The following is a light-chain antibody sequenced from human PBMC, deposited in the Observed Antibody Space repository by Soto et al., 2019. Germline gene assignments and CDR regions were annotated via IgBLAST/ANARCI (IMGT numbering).Light chain of an antibody. Sequence: QAVVTQPPSASGTPGQRVTISCSGSNSNIGSYYVYWYQQLPGTAPKLLIYSNNQRPPGVPDRFSGSKSGTSASLAISGLRSEDEADYYCAAWDDSLSGGVFGGGTKLTVL. CDR3: AAWDDSLSGGV. CDR1: NSNIGSYY. V-gene: IGLV1-47*02. CDR2: SNN. J-gene: IGLJ3*02.